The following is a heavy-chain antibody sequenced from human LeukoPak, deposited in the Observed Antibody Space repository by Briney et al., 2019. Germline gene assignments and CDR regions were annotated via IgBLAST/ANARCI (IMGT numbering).Heavy chain of an antibody. V-gene: IGHV3-21*04. J-gene: IGHJ3*02. CDR3: AKSIVPFATSGSGFDI. CDR2: ISSSSTYK. D-gene: IGHD2-2*01. CDR1: GLTFSTYT. Sequence: GGSLRLSCVASGLTFSTYTMNWVRQAPGKGLERVSSISSSSTYKYYADSVKGRFTISRDNSKNTVYLQMNSLRADDTAVYYCAKSIVPFATSGSGFDIWGQGTMVTVSS.